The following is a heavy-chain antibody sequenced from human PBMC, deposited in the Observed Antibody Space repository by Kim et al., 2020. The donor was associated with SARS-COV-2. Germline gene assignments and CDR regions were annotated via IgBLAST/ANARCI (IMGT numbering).Heavy chain of an antibody. CDR3: ARAPSRSITIFGVVENW. CDR1: GYSISSGYY. J-gene: IGHJ5*01. CDR2: IYHSGST. Sequence: SETLSLTCTVSGYSISSGYYWGWIRQPPGKGLEWIGSIYHSGSTYYNPSLKSRVTISVDTSKNQFSLKLSSVTAADTAVYYCARAPSRSITIFGVVENW. V-gene: IGHV4-38-2*02. D-gene: IGHD3-3*01.